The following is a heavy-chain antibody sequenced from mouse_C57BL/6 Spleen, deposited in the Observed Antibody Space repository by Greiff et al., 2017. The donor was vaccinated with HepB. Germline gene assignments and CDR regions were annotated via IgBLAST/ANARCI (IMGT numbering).Heavy chain of an antibody. J-gene: IGHJ4*01. CDR2: INPYNGGT. Sequence: EVKVVESGPVLVKPGASVKMSCKASGYTFTDYYMNWVKQSHGKSLEWIGVINPYNGGTSYNQKFKGKATLTVDKSSSTAYMELNSLTSEDSAVYYCARGRLTTVVAWAMDYWGQGTSVTVSS. CDR3: ARGRLTTVVAWAMDY. CDR1: GYTFTDYY. V-gene: IGHV1-19*01. D-gene: IGHD1-1*01.